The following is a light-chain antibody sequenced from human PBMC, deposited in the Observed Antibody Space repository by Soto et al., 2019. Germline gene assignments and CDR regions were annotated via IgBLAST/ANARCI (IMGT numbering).Light chain of an antibody. CDR1: SSNIGSNY. J-gene: IGLJ3*02. Sequence: QSVLTQPPSASGTPGQRVTISCSGSSSNIGSNYVYWYQQLPGTAPKLLIYRNNQRPSGVPDRFSGSKSGTSASLAISGLRSEDEADYYCAAWDDSLSRWGVFGGGTKLTVL. CDR3: AAWDDSLSRWGV. V-gene: IGLV1-47*01. CDR2: RNN.